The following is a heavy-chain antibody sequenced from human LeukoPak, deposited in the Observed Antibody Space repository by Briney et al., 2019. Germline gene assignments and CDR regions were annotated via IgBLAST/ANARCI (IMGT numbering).Heavy chain of an antibody. Sequence: SQTLSLTCAISGDSVSSNSVAWNWFRQSPSSGLEWLGRTYYTSKWNNDYAVSVQSRIAVNPDTSKNQFSLHLNSVTPEDTAVYYCARQAYRRFDPWGQGTLVTVSS. J-gene: IGHJ5*02. V-gene: IGHV6-1*01. CDR2: TYYTSKWNN. CDR3: ARQAYRRFDP. CDR1: GDSVSSNSVA.